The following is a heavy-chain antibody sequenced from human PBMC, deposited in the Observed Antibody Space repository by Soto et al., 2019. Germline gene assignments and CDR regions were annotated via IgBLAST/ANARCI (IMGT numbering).Heavy chain of an antibody. CDR1: GFSFVSYW. D-gene: IGHD6-19*01. Sequence: GGSLRLSCAASGFSFVSYWMHWVRQVPGEGLAWVSRINGNADNSDYADSVKGRFTISRDNAMNRLYLQMHSLRADDTGVYYCVRDFRGAVAGSEFDHWGQGTLVTVSS. CDR3: VRDFRGAVAGSEFDH. J-gene: IGHJ4*02. CDR2: INGNADNS. V-gene: IGHV3-74*01.